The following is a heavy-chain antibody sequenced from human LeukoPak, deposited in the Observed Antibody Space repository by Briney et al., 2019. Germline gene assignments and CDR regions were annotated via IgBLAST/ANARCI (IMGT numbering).Heavy chain of an antibody. CDR3: ARGRFRGNYDYVWGSYRTHGDNAFDI. J-gene: IGHJ3*02. CDR1: GGSISSYY. V-gene: IGHV4-59*01. Sequence: SETLSLTCTVSGGSISSYYWSWIRQPPGKGLEWIGYIYYSGSTNYNPSLKSRVTISVDTSKNQFSLKLSSVTAADTAVYYCARGRFRGNYDYVWGSYRTHGDNAFDIWGQGTMVTVSS. CDR2: IYYSGST. D-gene: IGHD3-16*02.